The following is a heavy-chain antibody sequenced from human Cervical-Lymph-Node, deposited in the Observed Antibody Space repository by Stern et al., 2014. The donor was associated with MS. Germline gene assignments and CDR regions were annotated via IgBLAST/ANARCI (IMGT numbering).Heavy chain of an antibody. J-gene: IGHJ4*02. CDR1: GFTFSSYG. CDR2: ISYDGNHK. V-gene: IGHV3-30*03. CDR3: ARDYEDTSMLFDH. Sequence: QVQLVESGGAVVQPGRSLRLSCGASGFTFSSYGMHWVRQAPGKGLEWVTVISYDGNHKYYAASVKGRFTISRDNSKNTLHLQMNSVTPDDTAIYYCARDYEDTSMLFDHWGQGTLVTVSS. D-gene: IGHD2-8*01.